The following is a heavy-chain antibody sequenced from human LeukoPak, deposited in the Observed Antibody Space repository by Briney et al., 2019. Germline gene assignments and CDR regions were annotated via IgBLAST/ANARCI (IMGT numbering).Heavy chain of an antibody. CDR2: ITGNGVST. V-gene: IGHV3-43*02. CDR1: GFTFEVYA. J-gene: IGHJ5*02. D-gene: IGHD6-13*01. Sequence: GGSLRLSCAASGFTFEVYAMHWVRQAPGKGLEWVSLITGNGVSTYYADSVKGRFTISRDNSKNSLYLQMNSLRTEDTALYYCAKCVYSNIYYWFDPWGQGTLVSVSS. CDR3: AKCVYSNIYYWFDP.